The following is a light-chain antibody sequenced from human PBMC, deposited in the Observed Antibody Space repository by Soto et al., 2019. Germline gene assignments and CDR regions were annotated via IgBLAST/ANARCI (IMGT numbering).Light chain of an antibody. CDR3: TSSTSDSLYV. V-gene: IGLV2-14*01. CDR1: SSDVGGNKY. J-gene: IGLJ1*01. Sequence: QSVLTQPASVSGSPGQSITISCTGTSSDVGGNKYVSWYQQYPGKVPKLLINKVSNRPSGVSNRFSGSESGNTASLTISGLLAEDEADYFCTSSTSDSLYVFGTGTKLTVL. CDR2: KVS.